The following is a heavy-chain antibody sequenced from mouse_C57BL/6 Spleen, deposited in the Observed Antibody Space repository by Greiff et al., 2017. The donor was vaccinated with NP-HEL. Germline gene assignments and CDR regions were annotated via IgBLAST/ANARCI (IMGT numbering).Heavy chain of an antibody. CDR1: GYTFTSYW. CDR2: IHPNSGST. D-gene: IGHD2-3*01. J-gene: IGHJ1*03. CDR3: ARRGLYDGYRGFDV. Sequence: QVQLQQPGAELVKPGASVKLSCKASGYTFTSYWMHWVKQRPGQGLEWIGMIHPNSGSTNYNEKFKSTATLTVDKSSSTAYMQLSSLTSEDSAVYYCARRGLYDGYRGFDVWGTGTTVTVSS. V-gene: IGHV1-64*01.